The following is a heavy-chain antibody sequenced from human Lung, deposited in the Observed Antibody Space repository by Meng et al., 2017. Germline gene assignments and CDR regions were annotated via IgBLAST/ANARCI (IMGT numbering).Heavy chain of an antibody. D-gene: IGHD4-11*01. Sequence: QVQLQQGGTGLLKPSETLSLTCVVCGGSFSDYYWSWIRQPPGKGLEWIGEINHSGSTNYNPSLESRATISVDTSQNNLSLKLSSVTAADSAVYYCARGPTTMAHDFDYWGQGTLVTVSS. CDR1: GGSFSDYY. CDR2: INHSGST. CDR3: ARGPTTMAHDFDY. V-gene: IGHV4-34*01. J-gene: IGHJ4*02.